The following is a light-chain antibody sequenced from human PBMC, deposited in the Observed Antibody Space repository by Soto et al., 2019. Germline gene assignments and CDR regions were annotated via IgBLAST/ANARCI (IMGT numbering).Light chain of an antibody. CDR1: SSDVLGYNS. Sequence: QSALPQPASVSGSPGQSITISCTGTSSDVLGYNSVSWYQQHPGKAPKLMIYDVSNRPLGVSNRFSGSKSGNTASLTISGLQAEDEADYYGSSYTSSSTRLYVFGTGTKLTVL. CDR3: SSYTSSSTRLYV. CDR2: DVS. V-gene: IGLV2-14*01. J-gene: IGLJ1*01.